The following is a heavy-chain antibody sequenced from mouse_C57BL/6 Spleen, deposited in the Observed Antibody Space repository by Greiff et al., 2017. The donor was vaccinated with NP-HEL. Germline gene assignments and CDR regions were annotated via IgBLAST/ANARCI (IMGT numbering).Heavy chain of an antibody. CDR2: IDPNSGGT. V-gene: IGHV1-72*01. CDR3: AKGARAACWFAY. CDR1: VYTFTSYW. D-gene: IGHD3-1*01. Sequence: QVQLQQPGAELVKPGAVVKLSCKASVYTFTSYWMHWVKQRPGRGLEWIGRIDPNSGGTKYNEKFKSKATLTVDKPSSTGLMQLSRLTSEDAAVYCCAKGARAACWFAYWGQGTTVTVSA. J-gene: IGHJ3*01.